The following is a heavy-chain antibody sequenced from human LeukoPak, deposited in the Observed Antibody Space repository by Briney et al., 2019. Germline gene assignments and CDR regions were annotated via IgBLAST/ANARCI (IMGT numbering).Heavy chain of an antibody. D-gene: IGHD2-2*01. CDR2: IYHSGST. CDR3: ARGGDIVVVPAAHGAFDI. J-gene: IGHJ3*02. V-gene: IGHV4-4*02. CDR1: GGSISSSNW. Sequence: PSETLSLTCAVSGGSISSSNWWSWVRRPPGKGLEWIGEIYHSGSTNYNPSLKSRVTISVDKSKNQFSLKLSSVTAADTAVYYCARGGDIVVVPAAHGAFDIWGQGTMVTVSS.